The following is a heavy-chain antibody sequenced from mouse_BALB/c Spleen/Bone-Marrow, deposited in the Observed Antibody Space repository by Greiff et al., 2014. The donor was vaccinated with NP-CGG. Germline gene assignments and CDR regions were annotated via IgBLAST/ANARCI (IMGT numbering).Heavy chain of an antibody. CDR2: IWADGST. V-gene: IGHV2-9*02. CDR3: ARITTATGAMDY. Sequence: VQVVESGPGLVAPSQSLSISCTVSGFSLTSYGVHWVRQPPGKGLEWLGVIWADGSTNYNSALMSRLSISKDNSKSQVSLKMNSLQTDDTAMYYCARITTATGAMDYWGQGTSVTVSS. J-gene: IGHJ4*01. CDR1: GFSLTSYG. D-gene: IGHD1-2*01.